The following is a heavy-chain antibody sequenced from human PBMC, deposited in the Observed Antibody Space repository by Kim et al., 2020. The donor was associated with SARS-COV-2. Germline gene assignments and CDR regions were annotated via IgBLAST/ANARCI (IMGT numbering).Heavy chain of an antibody. CDR3: ARDPSFYNSGIVVPGHWFD. D-gene: IGHD6-19*01. CDR1: GYTFTDYG. Sequence: ASVKVSCKASGYTFTDYGISWVRQAPGQGLEWMGWISAYNGNTNYAQNLQGRVTMTTDTSTSTAYMELRNLGSDDTAVYFCARDPSFYNSGIVVPGHWFD. CDR2: ISAYNGNT. J-gene: IGHJ5*01. V-gene: IGHV1-18*01.